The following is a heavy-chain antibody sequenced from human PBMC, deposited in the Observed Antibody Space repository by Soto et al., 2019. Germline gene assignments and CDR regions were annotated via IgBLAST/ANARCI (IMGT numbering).Heavy chain of an antibody. CDR1: GGSISSYY. Sequence: SETLSLTCTVSGGSISSYYWSWVRQPPGTGLEWIGYISYSGSTNYNPSLKSRVTISADTSKNQFSLKLSSVTAADTAIYYCARSIVVAGSSGYYHGMDVWGQGTTVTVSS. V-gene: IGHV4-59*01. CDR2: ISYSGST. CDR3: ARSIVVAGSSGYYHGMDV. D-gene: IGHD6-19*01. J-gene: IGHJ6*02.